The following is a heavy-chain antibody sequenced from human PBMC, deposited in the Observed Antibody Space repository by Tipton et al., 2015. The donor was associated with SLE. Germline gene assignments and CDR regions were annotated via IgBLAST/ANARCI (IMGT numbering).Heavy chain of an antibody. Sequence: TLSFTCSVSGGSISGNYWNWIRQPPGKGLEWIGSIFYSGSTTYNPSLKSRVTMSVDTPKNQFSLKLTSVTAADTAVYYCARISVDTTMAQRVDYGMDVWGQGTTVIVSS. V-gene: IGHV4-59*01. CDR2: IFYSGST. CDR3: ARISVDTTMAQRVDYGMDV. J-gene: IGHJ6*02. CDR1: GGSISGNY. D-gene: IGHD5-18*01.